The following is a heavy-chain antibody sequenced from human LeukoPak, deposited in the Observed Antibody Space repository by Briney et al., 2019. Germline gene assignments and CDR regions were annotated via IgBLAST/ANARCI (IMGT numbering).Heavy chain of an antibody. J-gene: IGHJ4*02. D-gene: IGHD2-2*02. CDR3: AKDTLPPLEVPAAIRGGIDY. CDR2: ISGSGGST. Sequence: GGSLRLSCAASGFTFSSYAMSWVRQAPGKGLEWVSAISGSGGSTYYADSVKGRFTISRDNSKNTLYLQMNSLRAEDTAVYYCAKDTLPPLEVPAAIRGGIDYWGQGTLVTVSS. V-gene: IGHV3-23*01. CDR1: GFTFSSYA.